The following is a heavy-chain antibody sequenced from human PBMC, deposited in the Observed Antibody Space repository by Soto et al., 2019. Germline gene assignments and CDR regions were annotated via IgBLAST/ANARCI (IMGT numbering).Heavy chain of an antibody. D-gene: IGHD1-26*01. V-gene: IGHV1-2*02. J-gene: IGHJ4*02. CDR3: GRGRSGQIVVFY. Sequence: WASVKVSCKASGYTFTGHYIHWVRQAPEQGPEWMGEIGPESGATRYAQRFQGGVTMTRDMSITTVYMELNNLSPDDTAVYYCGRGRSGQIVVFYWGQGTPVTVSS. CDR2: IGPESGAT. CDR1: GYTFTGHY.